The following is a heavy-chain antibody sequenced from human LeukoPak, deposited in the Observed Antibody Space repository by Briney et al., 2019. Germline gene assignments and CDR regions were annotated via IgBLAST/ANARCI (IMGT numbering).Heavy chain of an antibody. D-gene: IGHD6-19*01. CDR3: ATNAEQWLLYYFDF. CDR2: ISGSGGST. CDR1: GFTFSSYS. Sequence: GGSLRLSCAASGFTFSSYSMNWVRQAPGKGLEWVSVISGSGGSTNYADSVKGRFTISRDNSKNTLYLQMNSLRDEDTAVYYCATNAEQWLLYYFDFWGQGTLVTVSS. J-gene: IGHJ4*02. V-gene: IGHV3-23*01.